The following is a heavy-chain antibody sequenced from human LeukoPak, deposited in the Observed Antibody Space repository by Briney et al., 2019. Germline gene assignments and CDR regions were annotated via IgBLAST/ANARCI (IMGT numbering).Heavy chain of an antibody. J-gene: IGHJ4*02. Sequence: GASVKVSCKLSGNTLRELPIQWVRQAGGKGLERMAGFDPENAEIVYAQKFQGRVTMTEDTSTNTAYMELTSLTSDDTALYYCATRGYDFWSGFDYWGQGTQVTVSS. CDR1: GNTLRELP. D-gene: IGHD3-3*01. V-gene: IGHV1-24*01. CDR3: ATRGYDFWSGFDY. CDR2: FDPENAEI.